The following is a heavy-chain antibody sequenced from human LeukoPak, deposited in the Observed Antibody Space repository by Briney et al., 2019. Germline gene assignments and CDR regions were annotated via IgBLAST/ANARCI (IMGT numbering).Heavy chain of an antibody. CDR1: GFTFSGYW. Sequence: QPGGSLRLSCAAFGFTFSGYWMHWVRQAPGKGLAWVSAIRSDGSITTYADSVKGRFTISRDTAKNTLYLQMNSLRAEDTAVYYCARDGRSGNFDKWGQGTLVSVSS. D-gene: IGHD1-26*01. V-gene: IGHV3-74*01. J-gene: IGHJ4*02. CDR2: IRSDGSIT. CDR3: ARDGRSGNFDK.